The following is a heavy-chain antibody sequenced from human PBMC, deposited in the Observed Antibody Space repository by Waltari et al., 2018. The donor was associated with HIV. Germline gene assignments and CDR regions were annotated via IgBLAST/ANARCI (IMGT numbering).Heavy chain of an antibody. Sequence: QVQLQESGPGLVKPSETLSLTCTVSGGSISSYYWRWIRQPPGKGLEWIGYIYYSGSTNYNLSLKSRVTISADTSKNQVSLKLSSVTAADTAVYYCARSPVAQWLAFDYWGQGTLVTVSS. D-gene: IGHD6-19*01. CDR2: IYYSGST. CDR1: GGSISSYY. J-gene: IGHJ4*02. CDR3: ARSPVAQWLAFDY. V-gene: IGHV4-59*01.